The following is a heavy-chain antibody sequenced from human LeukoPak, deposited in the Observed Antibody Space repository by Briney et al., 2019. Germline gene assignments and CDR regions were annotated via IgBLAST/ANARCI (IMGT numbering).Heavy chain of an antibody. CDR2: IYSGGKT. J-gene: IGHJ4*02. Sequence: PGGSLRLSCAASGFTVSSNFLSWVRQAPGKGLEWVSVIYSGGKTYYADSVKGRFTISRDNSKNTQYLQRNSLRAEDTAVYYCARGADRWNYFDYWGQGTLVTVSS. D-gene: IGHD4-23*01. CDR3: ARGADRWNYFDY. V-gene: IGHV3-53*01. CDR1: GFTVSSNF.